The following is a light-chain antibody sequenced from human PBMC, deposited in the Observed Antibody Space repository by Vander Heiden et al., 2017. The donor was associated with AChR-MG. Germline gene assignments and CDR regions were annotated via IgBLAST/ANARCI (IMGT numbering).Light chain of an antibody. V-gene: IGLV3-21*02. CDR1: AVGSKS. CDR2: DNS. J-gene: IGLJ3*02. Sequence: SYVLTQPPSVSVAPGQAARIPCGGNAVGSKSVHWSQPNPAQAPVLVVYDNSDRRSGSPERFSGANSGNTATLTISRVEAGDEADYYCQVWDSSSDHRWVFGGGTKLTVL. CDR3: QVWDSSSDHRWV.